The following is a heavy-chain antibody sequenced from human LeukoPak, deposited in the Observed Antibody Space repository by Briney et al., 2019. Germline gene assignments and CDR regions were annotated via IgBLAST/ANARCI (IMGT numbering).Heavy chain of an antibody. Sequence: ASVKVSCKASGYTFTGYYLHWVRQAPGQGLEWVGWINPNNGNTNYAQKLQGRVTMTTDTSTSTAYMELRSLRSDDTAVYHCARLWFGELSAGDYFDYWGQGTLVTVSS. D-gene: IGHD3-10*01. V-gene: IGHV1-18*04. J-gene: IGHJ4*02. CDR2: INPNNGNT. CDR1: GYTFTGYY. CDR3: ARLWFGELSAGDYFDY.